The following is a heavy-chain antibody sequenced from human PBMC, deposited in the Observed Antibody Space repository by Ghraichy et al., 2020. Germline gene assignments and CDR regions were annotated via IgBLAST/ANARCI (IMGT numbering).Heavy chain of an antibody. Sequence: GGSLRLSCSASGFTFSSYAMHWVRQAPGKGLEYVSAISSNGGSTYYADSVKGRFTISRDNSKNTLYLQMSSLRAEDTAVYYCVKSIAAGDYYYYYMDVWGKGTTVTVSS. CDR2: ISSNGGST. J-gene: IGHJ6*03. V-gene: IGHV3-64D*06. CDR3: VKSIAAGDYYYYYMDV. D-gene: IGHD6-6*01. CDR1: GFTFSSYA.